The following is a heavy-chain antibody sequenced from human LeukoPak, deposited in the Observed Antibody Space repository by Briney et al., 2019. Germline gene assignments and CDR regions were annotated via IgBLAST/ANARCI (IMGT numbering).Heavy chain of an antibody. Sequence: PSETLSLTCTVPGGSISSYYWSWIRQPPGKGLEWIGYIYYSGSTNYNPSLKSRVTISVDTSKNQFSLKLSSVTAADTAVYYCARDGGYCSSTSCPGLDYWGQGTLVTVSS. V-gene: IGHV4-59*01. D-gene: IGHD2-2*01. J-gene: IGHJ4*02. CDR2: IYYSGST. CDR1: GGSISSYY. CDR3: ARDGGYCSSTSCPGLDY.